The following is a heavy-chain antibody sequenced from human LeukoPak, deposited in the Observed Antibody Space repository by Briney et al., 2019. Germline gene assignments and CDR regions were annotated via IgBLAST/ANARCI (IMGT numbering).Heavy chain of an antibody. CDR2: IIPIFGTA. CDR1: GGTFSSYA. Sequence: ASVKVSCKASGGTFSSYAISWVRQAPGQGLEWMGGIIPIFGTANYAQKFQGRVTITTDESTSTAYMELSSLRSEDTTVYYCPLEGYYFDVWGKGTLVTVSS. J-gene: IGHJ4*01. V-gene: IGHV1-69*05. CDR3: PLEGYYFDV.